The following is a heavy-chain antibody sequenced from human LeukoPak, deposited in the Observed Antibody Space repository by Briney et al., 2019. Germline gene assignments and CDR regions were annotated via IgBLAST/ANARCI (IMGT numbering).Heavy chain of an antibody. CDR3: ARGGTYYYDSSGYSTPIDY. CDR1: GFTFSSYS. V-gene: IGHV3-21*01. D-gene: IGHD3-22*01. Sequence: GGSLRLSCAASGFTFSSYSMNWVRQAPGKGLEWVSSISSSSSYIYYADLVKGRFTISRDNAKNSLYLQMNSLRAEDTAVYYCARGGTYYYDSSGYSTPIDYWGQGTLVTVSS. J-gene: IGHJ4*02. CDR2: ISSSSSYI.